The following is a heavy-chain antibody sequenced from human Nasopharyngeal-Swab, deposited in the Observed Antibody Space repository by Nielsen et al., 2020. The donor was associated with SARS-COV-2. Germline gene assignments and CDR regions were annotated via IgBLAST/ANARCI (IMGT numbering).Heavy chain of an antibody. CDR2: ISGSGGST. J-gene: IGHJ6*02. D-gene: IGHD3-22*01. Sequence: GGSLTLSCAASGFTFSSYALSWVRQAPRKGLERVLAISGSGGSTYYADSVKGRFTTSRDNSKNTLYLQMNSLRAEDTAVYYCARKNYYDSSGYYLVHFYCYYGMDVWGQGTTVTVSS. V-gene: IGHV3-23*01. CDR3: ARKNYYDSSGYYLVHFYCYYGMDV. CDR1: GFTFSSYA.